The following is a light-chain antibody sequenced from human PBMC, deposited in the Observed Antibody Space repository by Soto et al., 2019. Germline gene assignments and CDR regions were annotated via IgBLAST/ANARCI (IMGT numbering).Light chain of an antibody. CDR3: SSYTTSRTRV. CDR1: SSDVGGYNY. V-gene: IGLV2-14*01. Sequence: QSALTQPASVSGSPGQSITISCTGTSSDVGGYNYVSWYQQYPGKAPKLMIYDVSNRPSGVSNRFSGSKSGNTASLTISWLQAEDEADYYCSSYTTSRTRVFGTGTKVTVL. CDR2: DVS. J-gene: IGLJ1*01.